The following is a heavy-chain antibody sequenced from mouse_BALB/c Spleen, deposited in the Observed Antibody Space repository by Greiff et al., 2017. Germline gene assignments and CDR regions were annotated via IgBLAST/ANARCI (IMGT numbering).Heavy chain of an antibody. Sequence: VQLKQSGPELMKPGASVKISCKASGYSFTSYYMHWVKQSHGKSLEWIGYIDPFNGGTSYNQKFKGKATLTVDKSSSTAYMHLSSLTSEDSGVYYCAINYGYWFAYWGQGTLVTVSA. J-gene: IGHJ3*01. D-gene: IGHD1-2*01. V-gene: IGHV1S135*01. CDR3: AINYGYWFAY. CDR1: GYSFTSYY. CDR2: IDPFNGGT.